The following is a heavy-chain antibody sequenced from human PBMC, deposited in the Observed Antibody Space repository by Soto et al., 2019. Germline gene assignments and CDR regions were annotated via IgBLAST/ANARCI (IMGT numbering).Heavy chain of an antibody. J-gene: IGHJ6*02. V-gene: IGHV1-58*01. CDR1: GFTFTSSA. D-gene: IGHD2-15*01. Sequence: SVKVSCKASGFTFTSSAVQWVRHARGQRLEWIGWIVVGSSNTNYAQKFQERVTITRDMSTSTAYMELSSLRSEDTAVYYCAARLGYCSGGSCYSARGYYYYYGMAVWGQGTSVTVSS. CDR3: AARLGYCSGGSCYSARGYYYYYGMAV. CDR2: IVVGSSNT.